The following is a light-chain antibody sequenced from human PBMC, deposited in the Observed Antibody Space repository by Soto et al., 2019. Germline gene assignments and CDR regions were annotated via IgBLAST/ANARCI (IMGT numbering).Light chain of an antibody. Sequence: DTVMTQSPGSLAVSLGERATINCKSSQSVLYSSNNKNYLAWYQQKPGQPPKLLIYWAATRESGVPDRFSGSGSGTDFTLTISSLQADDVAVYYCQQRSNWPITFGQGTRLEIK. J-gene: IGKJ5*01. CDR3: QQRSNWPIT. CDR1: QSVLYSSNNKNY. CDR2: WAA. V-gene: IGKV4-1*01.